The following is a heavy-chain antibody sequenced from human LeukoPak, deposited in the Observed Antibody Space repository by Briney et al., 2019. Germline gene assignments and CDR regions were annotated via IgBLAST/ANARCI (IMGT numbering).Heavy chain of an antibody. CDR2: ISGSGDNA. CDR1: GFTFSSYA. Sequence: PGGSLRLSCAASGFTFSSYALSWVRQAPGKGLEWVSAISGSGDNASYANSVKGRFTISRDSSKNTLYLQMNSLRAEDTAVYYCAKAPFYDSSGYYYFDYWGEGTLVTVSS. V-gene: IGHV3-23*01. J-gene: IGHJ4*02. CDR3: AKAPFYDSSGYYYFDY. D-gene: IGHD3-22*01.